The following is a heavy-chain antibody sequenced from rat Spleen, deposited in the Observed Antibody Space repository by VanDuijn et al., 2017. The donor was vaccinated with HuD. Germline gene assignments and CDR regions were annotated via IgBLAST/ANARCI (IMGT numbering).Heavy chain of an antibody. V-gene: IGHV5-22*01. D-gene: IGHD1-11*01. CDR2: ISYEGSST. CDR3: AIRDGGFPG. CDR1: GFTFSDYY. Sequence: EVQLVESGGGLVQPGRSLKLSCAASGFTFSDYYMAWVRQARKKGLEWVASISYEGSSTYYGDSVKGRFTISRDNAKSILYLQLDSLRSEDTATYYCAIRDGGFPGWGQGTLVTVSS. J-gene: IGHJ3*01.